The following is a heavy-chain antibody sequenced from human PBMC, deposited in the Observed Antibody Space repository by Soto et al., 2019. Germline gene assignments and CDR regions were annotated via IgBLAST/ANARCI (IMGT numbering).Heavy chain of an antibody. CDR2: ISSGGSA. J-gene: IGHJ5*01. V-gene: IGHV4-4*07. Sequence: SETLSLTCNVSGGSINSYYWSWIRQPAGKGLEWIGRISSGGSAIYNPSLKSRVTISVDTSKNQFSPRLTSVTAADTAVYFCARDAYPNWFDFWGQGTLVTVSS. D-gene: IGHD2-8*01. CDR1: GGSINSYY. CDR3: ARDAYPNWFDF.